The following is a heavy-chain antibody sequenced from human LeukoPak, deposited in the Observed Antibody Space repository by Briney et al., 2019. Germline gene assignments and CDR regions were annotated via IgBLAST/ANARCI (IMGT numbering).Heavy chain of an antibody. J-gene: IGHJ4*02. CDR1: GFTFSSYG. CDR2: IWYDGSNK. CDR3: ARDRTIFGVVTPQYYFDY. D-gene: IGHD3-3*01. Sequence: PGGSLRLSCAASGFTFSSYGMHWVRQAPGKGLEWVAVIWYDGSNKYYADSVKGRFTISRDNSENTLYLQMNSLRAEDTAVYYCARDRTIFGVVTPQYYFDYWGQGTLVTVSS. V-gene: IGHV3-33*01.